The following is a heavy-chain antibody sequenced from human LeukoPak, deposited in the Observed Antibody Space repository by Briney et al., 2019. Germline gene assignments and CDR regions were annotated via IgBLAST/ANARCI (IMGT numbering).Heavy chain of an antibody. V-gene: IGHV1-18*04. Sequence: ASVKVSCKASGYTFTGYYMHWVRQAPGQGLEWMGWISAYNGNTNYAQKFQGRVTLTTDASTSTAYMELRSLISDDTAVYYCAIMGARWRFDYWGQGTLVTVPA. CDR3: AIMGARWRFDY. D-gene: IGHD3-3*01. J-gene: IGHJ4*02. CDR1: GYTFTGYY. CDR2: ISAYNGNT.